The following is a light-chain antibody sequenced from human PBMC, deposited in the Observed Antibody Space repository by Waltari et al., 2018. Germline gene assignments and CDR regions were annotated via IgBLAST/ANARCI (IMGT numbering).Light chain of an antibody. CDR3: QHYLRLPVT. CDR2: GAS. CDR1: QGVSSS. Sequence: ETVSTQSPATLFLSLGEIATVSCRASQGVSSSLAWYQQKPGQAPRLLIYGASTRATGIPDRFSGSGSGTDFSLTISRLEPDDFAVYYCQHYLRLPVTFGQGTTVEI. V-gene: IGKV3-20*01. J-gene: IGKJ1*01.